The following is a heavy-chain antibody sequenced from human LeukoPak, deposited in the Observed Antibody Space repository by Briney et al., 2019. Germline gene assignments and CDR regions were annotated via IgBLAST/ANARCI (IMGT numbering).Heavy chain of an antibody. CDR3: ARETDIVVVPAAIVFDY. V-gene: IGHV3-21*01. CDR1: GFTFSSYS. CDR2: ISSSYI. Sequence: GGSLRLSCAASGFTFSSYSMNWVRQAPGKGLEWVSSISSSYIYYADSVKGRFTISGDNAKNSLYLQMNSLRAEDTAVYYCARETDIVVVPAAIVFDYWGQGTLVTVSS. J-gene: IGHJ4*02. D-gene: IGHD2-2*02.